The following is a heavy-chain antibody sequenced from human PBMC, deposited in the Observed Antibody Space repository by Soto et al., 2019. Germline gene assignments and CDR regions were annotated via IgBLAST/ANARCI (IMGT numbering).Heavy chain of an antibody. Sequence: QVQLQESGPGLVKPSQTLSLTCTVSGGSISSGDYYWSWIRQPPGKGLEWLGYIYYSGSTYYNPSLKGRVTKSVDTSKNQCSLKLSSVTAADTAVYYCARIRDCGGDCLDYWGQGTLVTVSS. V-gene: IGHV4-30-4*01. D-gene: IGHD2-21*02. CDR3: ARIRDCGGDCLDY. CDR2: IYYSGST. CDR1: GGSISSGDYY. J-gene: IGHJ4*02.